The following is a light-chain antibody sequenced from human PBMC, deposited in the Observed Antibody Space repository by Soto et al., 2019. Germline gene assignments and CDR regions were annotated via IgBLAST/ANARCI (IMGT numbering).Light chain of an antibody. CDR1: QSVSSSY. V-gene: IGKV3-20*01. J-gene: IGKJ1*01. Sequence: EIVLTQSPGTLSLSPGERATLSCRASQSVSSSYLAWYQQKPGQAPRLLIYGASSRATGIPVRFSGSGSGTEFTLTITSLQPEDFATYYCQQSYSSPPTFGQGTKVDIK. CDR2: GAS. CDR3: QQSYSSPPT.